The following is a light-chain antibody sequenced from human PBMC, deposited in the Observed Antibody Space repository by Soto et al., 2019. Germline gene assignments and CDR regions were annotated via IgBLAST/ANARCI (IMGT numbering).Light chain of an antibody. J-gene: IGLJ2*01. Sequence: QTVVTQPASVSGSPEQSITISCTGTSSDVGSYNLVSWYQQHPGKAPKLVISEVSNRPSGVSNRFSGSKSGNTASLTISGLQAEDEADYYCCSYTSSTTPLFGGGTKLTVL. CDR1: SSDVGSYNL. CDR3: CSYTSSTTPL. V-gene: IGLV2-14*02. CDR2: EVS.